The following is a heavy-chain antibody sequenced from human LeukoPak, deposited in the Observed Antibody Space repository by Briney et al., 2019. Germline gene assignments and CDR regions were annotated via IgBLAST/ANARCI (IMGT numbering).Heavy chain of an antibody. D-gene: IGHD2-2*02. Sequence: GGSLRLSCAASGSTFSSYAMGWVRQAPGKGLEWVSVISGSGGSTYYADSVKGRFTISRDDSKNTLYLQMNSLRAEDTAVYYCAKGNSVSCYTSFDYWGQGTLVTVSS. CDR3: AKGNSVSCYTSFDY. CDR2: ISGSGGST. CDR1: GSTFSSYA. V-gene: IGHV3-23*01. J-gene: IGHJ4*02.